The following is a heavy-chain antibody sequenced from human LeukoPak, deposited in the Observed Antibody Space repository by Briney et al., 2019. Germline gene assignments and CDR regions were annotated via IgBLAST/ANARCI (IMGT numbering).Heavy chain of an antibody. J-gene: IGHJ4*02. D-gene: IGHD6-6*01. CDR2: INPSVGST. CDR3: ARELSSSSRLLDS. V-gene: IGHV1-46*01. Sequence: GASVKVSCKASGYTSTSYYMHWVRQAPGQGLEWMGIINPSVGSTSHAQKFQGRVTMTRDMSTSTVYMELSSLRSEDTAVYYCARELSSSSRLLDSWGQGTLVTVSS. CDR1: GYTSTSYY.